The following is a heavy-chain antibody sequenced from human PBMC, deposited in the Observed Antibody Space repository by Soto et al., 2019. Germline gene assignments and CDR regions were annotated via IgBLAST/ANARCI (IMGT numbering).Heavy chain of an antibody. Sequence: QVQLVQSGAEVKKPGSSVKVSCKASGGTFSSYTISWVRQAPGQGLEWMGRIIPHLGIANYAQKFQGRVTITADKSTSTAYMELSSLRAEDTAVYYCARDQRGGYAFDIWGQGTMVTVSS. CDR3: ARDQRGGYAFDI. V-gene: IGHV1-69*02. CDR1: GGTFSSYT. CDR2: IIPHLGIA. J-gene: IGHJ3*02. D-gene: IGHD3-10*01.